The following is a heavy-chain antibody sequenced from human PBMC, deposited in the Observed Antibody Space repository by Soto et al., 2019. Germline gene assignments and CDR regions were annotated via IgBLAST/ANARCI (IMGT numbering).Heavy chain of an antibody. CDR1: GGTFSSYS. CDR3: AHGVGYGESTGTKYYGMDV. V-gene: IGHV1-69*13. J-gene: IGHJ6*02. Sequence: SVKVSCKASGGTFSSYSISWVRQAAGQGLEWMGGVIPILGTANYAQKFQGRVTITADESTSTAYLELSSLSSEDTAVSYCAHGVGYGESTGTKYYGMDVWGQGTTVTVSS. CDR2: VIPILGTA. D-gene: IGHD1-26*01.